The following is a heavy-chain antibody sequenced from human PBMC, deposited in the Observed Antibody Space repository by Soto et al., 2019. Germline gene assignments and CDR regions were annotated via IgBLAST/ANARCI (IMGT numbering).Heavy chain of an antibody. Sequence: PSKTLSLTCTVSGGSISSYYWSWIRQPPGKGLEWIGYIYYSGGTNYNPSLKSRVTISVDTSKNQFSLKLSSVTAADTALYYCARRYGSCFDFWCQGTLVT. V-gene: IGHV4-59*08. J-gene: IGHJ4*02. CDR2: IYYSGGT. D-gene: IGHD5-18*01. CDR1: GGSISSYY. CDR3: ARRYGSCFDF.